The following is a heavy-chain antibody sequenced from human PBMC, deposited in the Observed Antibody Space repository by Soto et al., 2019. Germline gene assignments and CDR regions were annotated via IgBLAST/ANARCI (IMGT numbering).Heavy chain of an antibody. J-gene: IGHJ5*02. CDR3: ALGRPWFHTFDP. CDR1: GFSFGRYA. Sequence: GGSLRISCAASGFSFGRYAMSWVRQSPGKGLEWVSAISGSGGSTYYADSVKGRFTISRDNAKNTLYLQLNSLRAEDTALYYCALGRPWFHTFDPCGPGTLVTVS. D-gene: IGHD3-10*01. V-gene: IGHV3-23*01. CDR2: ISGSGGST.